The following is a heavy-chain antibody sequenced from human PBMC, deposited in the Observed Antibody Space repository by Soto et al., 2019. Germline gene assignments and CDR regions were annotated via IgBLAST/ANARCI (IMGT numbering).Heavy chain of an antibody. Sequence: ASETLSLTCTVSGGSISSGGYYWSWIRQHPGKGLEWIGYIYYSGSTYYNPSLKSRVTISVDTSKNQFSLKLSSVTAADTAVYYCARDVRTTVTFYYYYGMDVWGQGTTVTVSS. V-gene: IGHV4-31*03. CDR2: IYYSGST. CDR3: ARDVRTTVTFYYYYGMDV. D-gene: IGHD4-17*01. J-gene: IGHJ6*02. CDR1: GGSISSGGYY.